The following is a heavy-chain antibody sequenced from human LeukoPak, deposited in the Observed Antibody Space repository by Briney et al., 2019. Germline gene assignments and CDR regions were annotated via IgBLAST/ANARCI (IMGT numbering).Heavy chain of an antibody. D-gene: IGHD6-13*01. Sequence: PSETLSLTCSVSGVSISSGSNYWGWIRQPPGKGLEWIGSIYYSGSTYYDPSLKSRVTISVDTSKNQFSLKLSSVTAADTAVYYCARVQQLVGWFDPWGQGTLVTVSS. J-gene: IGHJ5*02. V-gene: IGHV4-39*01. CDR1: GVSISSGSNY. CDR3: ARVQQLVGWFDP. CDR2: IYYSGST.